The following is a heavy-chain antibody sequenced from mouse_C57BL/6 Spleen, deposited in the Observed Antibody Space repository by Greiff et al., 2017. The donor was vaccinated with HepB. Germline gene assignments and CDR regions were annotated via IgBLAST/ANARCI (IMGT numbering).Heavy chain of an antibody. CDR2: ISDGGSYT. Sequence: EVQLVESGGGLVKPGGSLKLSCAASGFTFSSYAMSWVRQTPEKRLEWVATISDGGSYTYYPDNVKGRFTISRDNAKNNLYLQMSHLKSEDTAMYYCAREFSYSRGYFDYWGQGTTLTVSS. CDR3: AREFSYSRGYFDY. D-gene: IGHD1-1*01. CDR1: GFTFSSYA. J-gene: IGHJ2*01. V-gene: IGHV5-4*01.